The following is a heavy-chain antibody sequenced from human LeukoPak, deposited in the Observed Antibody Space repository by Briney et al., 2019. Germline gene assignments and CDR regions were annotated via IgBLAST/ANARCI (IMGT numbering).Heavy chain of an antibody. V-gene: IGHV4-59*08. CDR1: GGSISTYY. CDR2: IYYNGGT. D-gene: IGHD6-19*01. J-gene: IGHJ4*02. CDR3: ARGAVAGKYFFDS. Sequence: SETLSLTCTVSGGSISTYYWGWIRQPPGKGLEWIGYIYYNGGTNYNPSLKSRVTISVDTSKNQFSLKLSSVTAADTAVYYCARGAVAGKYFFDSWGQGTLVTVSS.